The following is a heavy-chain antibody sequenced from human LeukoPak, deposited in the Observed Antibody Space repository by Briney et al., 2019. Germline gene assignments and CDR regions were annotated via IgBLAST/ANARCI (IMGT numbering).Heavy chain of an antibody. J-gene: IGHJ4*02. D-gene: IGHD3-16*01. CDR3: GRDPYYDALDY. CDR1: GFTFSDYN. CDR2: ISSDWNTI. Sequence: SGGSLRLSCAASGFTFSDYNMNWVRQAPGKGLEWVSYISSDWNTIYYADSVKGRFTISRDNAKNSLYLQMNSLRAEDTAVYYCGRDPYYDALDYWGQGTLATVSS. V-gene: IGHV3-48*04.